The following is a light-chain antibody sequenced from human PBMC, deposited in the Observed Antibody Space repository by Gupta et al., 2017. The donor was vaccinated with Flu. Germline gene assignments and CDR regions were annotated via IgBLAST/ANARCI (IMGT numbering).Light chain of an antibody. Sequence: DIVMTQSPDSLAVSLGERATINCKSSQSGLYSSSNKNYLAWYQQKPGQPPKLLIYWASTREAGVPDRFSGSGYGKDXPLTVSXRQEEDVAVYYCQQYESNPPWTFGXGTKVEIK. CDR2: WAS. J-gene: IGKJ1*01. CDR1: QSGLYSSSNKNY. V-gene: IGKV4-1*01. CDR3: QQYESNPPWT.